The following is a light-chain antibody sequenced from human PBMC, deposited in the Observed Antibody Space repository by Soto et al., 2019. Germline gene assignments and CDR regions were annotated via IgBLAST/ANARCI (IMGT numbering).Light chain of an antibody. CDR2: KAS. Sequence: DIQMTQSPSTLSASVGDKVTITCRASQSMSSWLAWYQQKPGKAPKLLIYKASILESGVPSGFSGSGSGTEFTLTISSLQPDDFATYYCQQYQSYSHFGQGTKVEIK. J-gene: IGKJ1*01. CDR3: QQYQSYSH. V-gene: IGKV1-5*03. CDR1: QSMSSW.